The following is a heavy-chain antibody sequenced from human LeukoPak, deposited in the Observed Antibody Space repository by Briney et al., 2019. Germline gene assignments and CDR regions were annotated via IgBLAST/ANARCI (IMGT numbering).Heavy chain of an antibody. V-gene: IGHV1-18*01. J-gene: IGHJ5*02. CDR1: GYTFPNYG. CDR3: GIAGGWEILDHSVWFYP. D-gene: IGHD1-26*01. CDR2: ISVYHGNT. Sequence: ASVQVSCQASGYTFPNYGLSWVRQAAGQGLEWMGWISVYHGNTKYARNLQDRVTMTTDTSKSTAYMELRSLRSDDTAVYYVGIAGGWEILDHSVWFYPWGQGTLVTVSA.